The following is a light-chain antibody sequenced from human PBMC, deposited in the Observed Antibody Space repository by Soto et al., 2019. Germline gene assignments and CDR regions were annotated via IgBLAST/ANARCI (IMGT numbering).Light chain of an antibody. Sequence: QSVLTQPASVSGSPGQSITISCTGTSSDVGGYNYVSWYQQHPGKAPKLMIYEVSNRPSGVSNRFSGSKSGNMASLTISGLQAEDEADYYCSSYTSSSTLKVFGTGTKLTVL. V-gene: IGLV2-14*01. CDR3: SSYTSSSTLKV. J-gene: IGLJ1*01. CDR1: SSDVGGYNY. CDR2: EVS.